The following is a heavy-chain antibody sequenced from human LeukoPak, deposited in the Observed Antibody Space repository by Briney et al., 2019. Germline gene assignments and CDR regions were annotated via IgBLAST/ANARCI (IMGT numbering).Heavy chain of an antibody. V-gene: IGHV4-4*09. CDR1: GVSISPYY. Sequence: SETLSLTCAVSGVSISPYYWAWIRQPPGKGLEWIGYIHTSGSNNQYPSLKSRVTISVDKSKNHFSLRLTSVTAADTAVYYCARLSAAVHLGAFDLWGQGTMVTVPS. D-gene: IGHD3-3*01. J-gene: IGHJ3*01. CDR2: IHTSGSN. CDR3: ARLSAAVHLGAFDL.